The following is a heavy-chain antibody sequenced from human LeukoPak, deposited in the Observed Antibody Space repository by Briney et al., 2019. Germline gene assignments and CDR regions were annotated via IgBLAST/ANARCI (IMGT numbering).Heavy chain of an antibody. J-gene: IGHJ4*02. CDR2: MQSTGNS. CDR1: GDSISTYH. Sequence: SETVSLTCSVSGDSISTYHWNWIRKPPGKGLEWIGYMQSTGNSKYNPSLRSRVTMFVDTSKNQVALILSSVPAADTAGYYCARDKRHSYGRYFDHWGQGALVTVSS. D-gene: IGHD5-18*01. CDR3: ARDKRHSYGRYFDH. V-gene: IGHV4-59*01.